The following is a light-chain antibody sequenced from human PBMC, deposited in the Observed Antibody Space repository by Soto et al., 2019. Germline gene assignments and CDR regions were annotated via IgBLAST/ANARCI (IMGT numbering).Light chain of an antibody. J-gene: IGKJ5*01. V-gene: IGKV1-9*01. CDR2: AAY. Sequence: DIQMTQSAATLSSSVGCRFTITCLASQGISSYLVWYQQKPGKAPTLLIYAAYTLQSGVPSRFSGSGSGTDFTLTISSLQPEDFATYYCQQLNSYPITFGQGTRLEIK. CDR1: QGISSY. CDR3: QQLNSYPIT.